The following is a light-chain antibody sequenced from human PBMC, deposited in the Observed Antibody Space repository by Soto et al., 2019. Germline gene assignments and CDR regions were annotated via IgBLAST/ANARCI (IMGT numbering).Light chain of an antibody. J-gene: IGLJ1*01. Sequence: QSALTQPASVSGSPGQSITISCTGTSSDVGGYNYVSWYQQHPGKAPKLMIYDVSNRPSGVYNLFSGSKSGNTASLTISGLQAEDEADYYCSSYTSSSTYVFGTGTKLTVL. V-gene: IGLV2-14*01. CDR2: DVS. CDR3: SSYTSSSTYV. CDR1: SSDVGGYNY.